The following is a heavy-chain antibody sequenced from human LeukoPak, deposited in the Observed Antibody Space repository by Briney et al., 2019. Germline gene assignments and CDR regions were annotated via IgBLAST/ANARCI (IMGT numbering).Heavy chain of an antibody. D-gene: IGHD3-9*01. Sequence: GGSLRLSCAASGFTFSSYWMSWVRQAPGKGLEWVAVISYDGSNKYYADSVKGRFTISRDNSKNTLYLQMNSLRAEDTAVYYCAREIVRMTMGAYDILTGYGDYWGQGTLVTVSS. CDR3: AREIVRMTMGAYDILTGYGDY. CDR2: ISYDGSNK. J-gene: IGHJ4*02. CDR1: GFTFSSYW. V-gene: IGHV3-30-3*01.